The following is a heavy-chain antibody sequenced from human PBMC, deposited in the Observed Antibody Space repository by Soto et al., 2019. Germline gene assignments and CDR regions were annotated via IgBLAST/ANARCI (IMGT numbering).Heavy chain of an antibody. CDR1: GFTFSSYS. V-gene: IGHV3-21*01. D-gene: IGHD2-21*02. CDR2: IGTRSDI. Sequence: EVQLVESGGGLVKPGGSLRLSCAASGFTFSSYSMNWVRQVPGKELEWVSSIGTRSDIHYADSVKGRFIISRDNAKNSLSLQMNSLRAEDTGVYYCAREETAWPLAYGLDVWGQGTTVTVSS. CDR3: AREETAWPLAYGLDV. J-gene: IGHJ6*02.